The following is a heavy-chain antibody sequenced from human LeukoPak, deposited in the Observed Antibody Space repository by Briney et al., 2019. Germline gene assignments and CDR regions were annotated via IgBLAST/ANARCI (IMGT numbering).Heavy chain of an antibody. D-gene: IGHD3-22*01. J-gene: IGHJ4*02. CDR3: ATIGDYDSSGYFRAMEDY. CDR1: GFTFSSYD. V-gene: IGHV3-23*01. Sequence: PGGTLRLSCAASGFTFSSYDMSWVRQAPEKGLEWVSAIGGSGGSTYYADSVKGRFTISRDNSKNTLYLQMNSLRAEDTAVYYCATIGDYDSSGYFRAMEDYWGQGTLVTVSS. CDR2: IGGSGGST.